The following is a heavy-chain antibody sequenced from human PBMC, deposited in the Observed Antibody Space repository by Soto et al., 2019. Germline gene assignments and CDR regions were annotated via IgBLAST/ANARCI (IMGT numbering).Heavy chain of an antibody. J-gene: IGHJ4*02. CDR3: AVIVSAAIDPFVY. CDR1: GGTFSSYT. Sequence: QVQLVQSGAEVKKPGSSVKVSCKASGGTFSSYTISWVGQAPGQGLEWMGRIIPILGIANYAQKFQGRVTITTDKSTSTAYMELSSLRSEDTAVYYCAVIVSAAIDPFVYWGQGTLVTVSS. V-gene: IGHV1-69*02. CDR2: IIPILGIA. D-gene: IGHD2-2*01.